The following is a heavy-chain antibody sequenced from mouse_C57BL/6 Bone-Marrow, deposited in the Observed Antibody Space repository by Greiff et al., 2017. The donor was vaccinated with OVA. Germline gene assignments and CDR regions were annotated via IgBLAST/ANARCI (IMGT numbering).Heavy chain of an antibody. CDR3: YDGYYDN. Sequence: QVQLQQPGAELVKPGASVQMSCQASGYTFTRSWLTWVKQRPGPGLAWIGDLSPGSGSTTYNEQFTSKATLTVDTPSSTAYMQLSSLTSEDSAVYYCYDGYYDNWGQGTTLKGPS. J-gene: IGHJ2*01. D-gene: IGHD2-3*01. CDR2: LSPGSGST. CDR1: GYTFTRSW. V-gene: IGHV1-55*01.